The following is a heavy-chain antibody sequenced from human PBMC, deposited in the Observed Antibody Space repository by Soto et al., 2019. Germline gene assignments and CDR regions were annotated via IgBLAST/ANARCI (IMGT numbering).Heavy chain of an antibody. D-gene: IGHD3-10*01. V-gene: IGHV3-43*01. CDR3: ARVPAPHYYGSGSNSFIFDY. J-gene: IGHJ4*02. CDR2: ISWDGGST. Sequence: GGSLRLSCAASGFTFDDYTMHWVRQAPGKGLEWVSLISWDGGSTYYADSVKGRFTISRDNSKNSLYLQMNSLRTEDTALYYCARVPAPHYYGSGSNSFIFDYWGQGTLVTVSS. CDR1: GFTFDDYT.